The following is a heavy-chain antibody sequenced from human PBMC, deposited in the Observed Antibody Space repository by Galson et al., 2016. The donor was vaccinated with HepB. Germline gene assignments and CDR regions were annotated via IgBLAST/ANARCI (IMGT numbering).Heavy chain of an antibody. Sequence: SLRLSCAVSGFVFDNFAMSWVRQAPGKGLEWVSGITSSGASTHYAESVKGRFTISRDNVKNVLFLQMNNLRVDDTATYYCASGATHYYENRGYHDYWGQGTGVTVSS. D-gene: IGHD3-22*01. V-gene: IGHV3-23*01. CDR3: ASGATHYYENRGYHDY. CDR2: ITSSGAST. CDR1: GFVFDNFA. J-gene: IGHJ4*02.